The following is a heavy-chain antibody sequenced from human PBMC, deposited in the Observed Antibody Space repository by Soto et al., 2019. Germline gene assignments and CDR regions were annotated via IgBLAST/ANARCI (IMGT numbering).Heavy chain of an antibody. Sequence: EVQLVESGGGLVQPGGSLRLSCAASGFTFSGYWMSWVRQAQGKGLEWVANIKQDGSEQFYVDSVKGRFTISRDNAKNSLYLQRNSLRAEDTAVYYCAREAVWGQGTTVTVSS. CDR1: GFTFSGYW. CDR3: AREAV. CDR2: IKQDGSEQ. V-gene: IGHV3-7*05. J-gene: IGHJ6*02.